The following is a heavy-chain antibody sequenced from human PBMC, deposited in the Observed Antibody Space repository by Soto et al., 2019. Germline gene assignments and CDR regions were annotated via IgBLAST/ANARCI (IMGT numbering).Heavy chain of an antibody. J-gene: IGHJ6*02. CDR3: ARDYYGMDV. Sequence: SETLSLTCAVSGDSISRGYYWAWIRQPPGKGLEYIGSIYHSGTTYYNPSLMSRVTISVDTSKNQFSLNLTSVTAADTAVYYCARDYYGMDVWGQGTTVTVSS. CDR1: GDSISRGYY. CDR2: IYHSGTT. V-gene: IGHV4-38-2*02.